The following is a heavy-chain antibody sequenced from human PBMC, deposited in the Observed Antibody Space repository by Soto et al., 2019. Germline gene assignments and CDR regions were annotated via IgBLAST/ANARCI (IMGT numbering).Heavy chain of an antibody. Sequence: TVGSLRVCCGGSGCTGSGNYMSWVRQAPGKGLEWVSVIYSGGSTYYADSVKGRCTISRDNSKNTLYLQMNSLRAEDTAVYYCARVRMVRGVITARLLAFDIWGQGTMVTVSS. CDR3: ARVRMVRGVITARLLAFDI. CDR1: GCTGSGNY. D-gene: IGHD3-10*01. J-gene: IGHJ3*02. CDR2: IYSGGST. V-gene: IGHV3-66*01.